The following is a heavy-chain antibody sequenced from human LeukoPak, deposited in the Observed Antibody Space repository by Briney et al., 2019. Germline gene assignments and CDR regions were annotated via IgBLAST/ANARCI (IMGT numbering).Heavy chain of an antibody. Sequence: PGGSLRLSCAASGFTFSSYGMHWVRQAPGKGLEWVAVIWYDGSNKYYADSVKGRFTISRDNSKNTLYLQMNSLRAEDTAVYYCARDTRGDGTIDYWGQGTLVTVSS. CDR2: IWYDGSNK. CDR3: ARDTRGDGTIDY. CDR1: GFTFSSYG. D-gene: IGHD1-14*01. J-gene: IGHJ4*02. V-gene: IGHV3-33*01.